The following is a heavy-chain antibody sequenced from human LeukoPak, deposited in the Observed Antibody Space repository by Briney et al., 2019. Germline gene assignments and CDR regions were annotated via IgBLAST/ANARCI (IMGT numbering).Heavy chain of an antibody. CDR2: IYYSGST. D-gene: IGHD5-18*01. CDR1: GGSVSSGSYY. V-gene: IGHV4-61*01. CDR3: ARDRADTAMVTG. J-gene: IGHJ4*02. Sequence: PSETLSLTCTVSGGSVSSGSYYWSWIRQPPGKGLEWIGYIYYSGSTNYNPSLKSRVTISVDTSKNQLSLKLSSVTAADTAVYYCARDRADTAMVTGWGQGTLVTVSS.